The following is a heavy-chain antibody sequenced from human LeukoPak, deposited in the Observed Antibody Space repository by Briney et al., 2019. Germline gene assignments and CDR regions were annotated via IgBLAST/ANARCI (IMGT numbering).Heavy chain of an antibody. CDR1: GFTFSSYS. D-gene: IGHD3-22*01. CDR3: ARDLGHYYDSSGYPY. CDR2: ISSSSSYI. V-gene: IGHV3-21*01. J-gene: IGHJ4*02. Sequence: GGSLRLSCAASGFTFSSYSMNWVSQAPGKGLEWVSSISSSSSYIYYADSVKGRFTISRDNAKNSLYLQMNSLRAEDTAVYYCARDLGHYYDSSGYPYWGQGTLVTVSS.